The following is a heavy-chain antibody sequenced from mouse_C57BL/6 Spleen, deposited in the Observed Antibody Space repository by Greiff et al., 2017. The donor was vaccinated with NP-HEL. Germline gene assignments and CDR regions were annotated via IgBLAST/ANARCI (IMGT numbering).Heavy chain of an antibody. J-gene: IGHJ1*03. CDR3: ARDYGSSSGYFDV. CDR2: IYPGDGDT. CDR1: GYAFSSSW. Sequence: VQLQQSGPELVKPGASVKISCKASGYAFSSSWMNWVKQRPGKGLEWIGRIYPGDGDTNYNGKFKGKATLTADKSSSTAYMQLSSLTSEDSAVYCCARDYGSSSGYFDVWGTGTTVTVSS. D-gene: IGHD1-1*01. V-gene: IGHV1-82*01.